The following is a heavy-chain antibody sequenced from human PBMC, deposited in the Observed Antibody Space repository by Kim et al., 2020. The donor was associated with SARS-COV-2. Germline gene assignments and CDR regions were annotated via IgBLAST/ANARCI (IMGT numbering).Heavy chain of an antibody. V-gene: IGHV3-30*07. J-gene: IGHJ6*02. CDR3: ARDRRLLWFGNGMGV. Sequence: DSVKGRFNISRDNSKNTLYLQMNSLSADDTAVYYCARDRRLLWFGNGMGVWGQGTTVTGCS. D-gene: IGHD3-10*01.